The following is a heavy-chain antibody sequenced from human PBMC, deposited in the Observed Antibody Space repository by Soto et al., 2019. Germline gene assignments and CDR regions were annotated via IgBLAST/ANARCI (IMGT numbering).Heavy chain of an antibody. Sequence: QVQLVESGGGVVQPGRSLRLSCAGSGFSFSNFGLHWVRQAPGKGLEWLAVVSFDGSTRYYAASVKGRFSISRDNSQKTLYLQMARLTADDTAIYYCAKSLDSDDIDSWGQGTLVTVSS. CDR3: AKSLDSDDIDS. V-gene: IGHV3-30*18. CDR2: VSFDGSTR. D-gene: IGHD1-1*01. CDR1: GFSFSNFG. J-gene: IGHJ4*02.